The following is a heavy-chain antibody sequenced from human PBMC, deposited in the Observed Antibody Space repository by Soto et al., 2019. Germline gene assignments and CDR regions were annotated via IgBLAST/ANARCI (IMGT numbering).Heavy chain of an antibody. J-gene: IGHJ6*03. CDR3: ARVGSGYVPYYYMDV. CDR1: GYTFTSYG. CDR2: ISAYNGNT. V-gene: IGHV1-18*01. Sequence: ASVKVSCKASGYTFTSYGISWVRQAPGQGLEWMGWISAYNGNTNYAQKLQGRVTMTTDTSTSTAYMELRSLGSDDTAVYYCARVGSGYVPYYYMDVWGKGTTVTVSS. D-gene: IGHD5-12*01.